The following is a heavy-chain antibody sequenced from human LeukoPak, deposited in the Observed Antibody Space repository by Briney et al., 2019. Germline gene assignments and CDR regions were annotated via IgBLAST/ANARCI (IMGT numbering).Heavy chain of an antibody. V-gene: IGHV1-46*01. Sequence: GASVKDSCKASGYSFTRYYLHWVRQAPGQGLEWMGIIDPSGGSTSYAQKFQGRVTMTRDTATSTVYMELSSLRSEDTAAYYCARVVYSGTSRGALDYWGQGTLVTVSS. CDR2: IDPSGGST. D-gene: IGHD1-26*01. J-gene: IGHJ4*02. CDR3: ARVVYSGTSRGALDY. CDR1: GYSFTRYY.